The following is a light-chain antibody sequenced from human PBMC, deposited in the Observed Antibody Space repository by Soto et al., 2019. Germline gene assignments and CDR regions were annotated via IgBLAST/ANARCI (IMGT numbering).Light chain of an antibody. V-gene: IGLV1-44*01. CDR3: GAWADSLNGVV. CDR2: TNN. Sequence: QSVLTQPPSASGTPGQRVTISCSGSISNIGGNTVNWYQQLPGTAPKLLMYTNNHRPSGVPDRFSGSKSGTSASLAISGLQAEDEADYYCGAWADSLNGVVFGGGTKLTVL. CDR1: ISNIGGNT. J-gene: IGLJ2*01.